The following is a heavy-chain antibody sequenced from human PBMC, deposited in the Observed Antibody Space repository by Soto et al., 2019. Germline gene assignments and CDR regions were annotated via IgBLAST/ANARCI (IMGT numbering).Heavy chain of an antibody. J-gene: IGHJ4*02. D-gene: IGHD6-13*01. CDR3: AKVSSGWYSGFFDY. CDR1: GFTLRRYC. CDR2: IIGSGGSA. Sequence: ARGSPRNSLGGSGFTLRRYCLVGCRQGPGKGLDWTSTIIGSGGSAYYADSVKGRFTISRDNSKNTLYLQMNTLRAEATAVYYCAKVSSGWYSGFFDYWGQGTLVTVSS. V-gene: IGHV3-23*01.